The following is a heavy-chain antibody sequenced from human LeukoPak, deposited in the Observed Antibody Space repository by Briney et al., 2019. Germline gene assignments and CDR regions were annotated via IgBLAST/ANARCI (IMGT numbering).Heavy chain of an antibody. V-gene: IGHV4-39*01. Sequence: SETLSLTCTVSGGSISSSSYYWGWIRQPPGKGLEWIGSIYYSGSTYYNPSLKSRVTISVDTSKNQFSLKLSSVTAADTAIYYCAKHYMGSSYNRGLDYWGQGTLVTVSS. D-gene: IGHD3-10*01. CDR3: AKHYMGSSYNRGLDY. CDR1: GGSISSSSYY. CDR2: IYYSGST. J-gene: IGHJ4*02.